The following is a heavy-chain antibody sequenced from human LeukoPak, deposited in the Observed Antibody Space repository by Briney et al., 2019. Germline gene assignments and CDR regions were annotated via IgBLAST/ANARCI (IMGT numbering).Heavy chain of an antibody. CDR2: INPNSGGT. J-gene: IGHJ4*02. V-gene: IGHV1-2*02. Sequence: ASVKVSCKASGYTFTNYYMHWVRQAPGQGLQWMGWINPNSGGTNYAQKLQGRVTMTTDTSTSTAYMELRSLRSDDTAVYYCARDWRTGYCGSTSCYTGRMGYWGQGTLVTVSS. CDR3: ARDWRTGYCGSTSCYTGRMGY. D-gene: IGHD2-2*02. CDR1: GYTFTNYY.